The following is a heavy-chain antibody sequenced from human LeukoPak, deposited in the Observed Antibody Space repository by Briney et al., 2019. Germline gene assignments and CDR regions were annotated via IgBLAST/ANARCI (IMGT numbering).Heavy chain of an antibody. D-gene: IGHD2/OR15-2a*01. CDR2: INAGHGRP. V-gene: IGHV1-3*01. Sequence: GASVKVSCKASGYDLTTYALHWVRQAPGQRFEWLGWINAGHGRPEYSQKFQGRVTFTRDISANTAYMDLTGLTSEDTGVYYCARDESYDFAPNWFDPWDQGTLVTVSS. CDR3: ARDESYDFAPNWFDP. CDR1: GYDLTTYA. J-gene: IGHJ5*02.